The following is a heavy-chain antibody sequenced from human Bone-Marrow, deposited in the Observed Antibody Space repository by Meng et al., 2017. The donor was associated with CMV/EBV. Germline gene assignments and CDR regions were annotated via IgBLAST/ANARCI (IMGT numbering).Heavy chain of an antibody. D-gene: IGHD2-2*01. V-gene: IGHV4-34*01. Sequence: SETLSLTCAVYGGSFSGYYWSWIRQPPGKGLEWIGEINHSGSTNYNPSLKSRVTIPVDTSKNQFSLKLSSVTAADTAVYYCARGVWGYCSSTSCPGPAAFDYWGQGTLVTVSS. J-gene: IGHJ4*02. CDR1: GGSFSGYY. CDR2: INHSGST. CDR3: ARGVWGYCSSTSCPGPAAFDY.